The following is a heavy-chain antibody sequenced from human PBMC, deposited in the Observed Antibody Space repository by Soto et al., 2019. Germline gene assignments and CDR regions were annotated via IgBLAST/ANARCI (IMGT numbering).Heavy chain of an antibody. J-gene: IGHJ6*02. CDR1: GCTFTSYY. CDR2: INPSGGIT. CDR3: ARGYDLWSGYIGDF. V-gene: IGHV1-46*01. D-gene: IGHD3-3*01. Sequence: QVQLVQAGAEVKKPGASVKVSCKASGCTFTSYYIHWVRQAPGQGLEWMGIINPSGGITSYAQRFQGRVTVTRDTSTSTVYMELSSLRSADTAVYYCARGYDLWSGYIGDFWGQGTTVTVSS.